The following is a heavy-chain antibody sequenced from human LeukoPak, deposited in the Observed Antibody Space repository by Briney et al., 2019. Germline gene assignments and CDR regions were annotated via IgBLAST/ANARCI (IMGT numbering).Heavy chain of an antibody. V-gene: IGHV3-21*01. CDR1: GFTFSSHR. CDR2: ISSSSSYI. J-gene: IGHJ4*02. D-gene: IGHD3-3*01. Sequence: GGSLRLSCAASGFTFSSHRMNWVRQAPGKGLEWVSSISSSSSYIYYADSVKGRFTISRDNAKNSLYLQMNSLRAEDTAVYYCARASSRGTIFGHYFDYWGQGTLVTVSS. CDR3: ARASSRGTIFGHYFDY.